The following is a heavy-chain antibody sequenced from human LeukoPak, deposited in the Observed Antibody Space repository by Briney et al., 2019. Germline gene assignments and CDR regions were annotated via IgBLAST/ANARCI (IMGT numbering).Heavy chain of an antibody. V-gene: IGHV4-4*07. J-gene: IGHJ4*02. CDR3: ARMDWEVPAATYFDY. CDR1: GGSISSYY. Sequence: PSETLSLTCTVSGGSISSYYWSWIRQPAGKGLEWIGRIYTSGSTNYNPSLKSRVTMSVDTSKSQFSLKLSSVTAADTAVYYCARMDWEVPAATYFDYWGQGTLVTVSS. CDR2: IYTSGST. D-gene: IGHD2-2*01.